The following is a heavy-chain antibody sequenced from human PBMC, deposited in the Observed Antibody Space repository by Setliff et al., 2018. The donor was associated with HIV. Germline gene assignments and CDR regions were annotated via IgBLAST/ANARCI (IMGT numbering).Heavy chain of an antibody. CDR3: AKDRNFPNDVFDT. J-gene: IGHJ3*02. CDR2: ISDRGGSI. CDR1: GISFSSYA. V-gene: IGHV3-23*01. Sequence: GGSLRLSCEASGISFSSYAMTWVRQAPGKGLQWVSGISDRGGSIYYAESVRGRFTISRDNSKNTLYLQMNSLRAEGTGIYYCAKDRNFPNDVFDTWGQGTMVTVSS.